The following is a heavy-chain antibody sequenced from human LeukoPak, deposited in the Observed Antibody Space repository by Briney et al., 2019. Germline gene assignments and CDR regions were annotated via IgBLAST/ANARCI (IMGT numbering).Heavy chain of an antibody. CDR2: INSDGRST. Sequence: PGGSLRLSCAGSGFTFSNYWMHWVRQAPGKGLVWFSRINSDGRSTSYADSVKGRFTISRDNAKNTLYLQVNSLRAEDTDVYYCARVTSTGFDYWGQGTLVTVSS. J-gene: IGHJ4*02. CDR1: GFTFSNYW. CDR3: ARVTSTGFDY. V-gene: IGHV3-74*01. D-gene: IGHD4-11*01.